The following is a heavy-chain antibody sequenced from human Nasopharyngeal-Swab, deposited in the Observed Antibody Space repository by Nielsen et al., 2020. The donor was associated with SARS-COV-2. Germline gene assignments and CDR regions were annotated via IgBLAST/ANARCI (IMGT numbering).Heavy chain of an antibody. CDR3: AKGGYCSSTSCKDFFDY. CDR2: ISWNSGST. J-gene: IGHJ4*02. V-gene: IGHV3-23*01. D-gene: IGHD2-2*01. Sequence: VRQAPGKGLEWVSGISWNSGSTGYADSVKGRFTISRDNSKNTLYVQMNSLRAEDTAVYYCAKGGYCSSTSCKDFFDYWGQGTLVTVSS.